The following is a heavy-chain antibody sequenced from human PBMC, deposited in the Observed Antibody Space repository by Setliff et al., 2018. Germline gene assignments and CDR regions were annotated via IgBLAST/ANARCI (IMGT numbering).Heavy chain of an antibody. D-gene: IGHD3-22*01. CDR3: ARGGGGYYGPRAFDI. Sequence: GASVKVSCKASGYTFTGDYVHWVRQAPGQGLEWMGWINPNSGGTNYAQKLQGRVTMTTDTSTSTAYMELRSLRSDDTAVYYCARGGGGYYGPRAFDIWGQGTMVTVSS. J-gene: IGHJ3*02. CDR1: GYTFTGDY. CDR2: INPNSGGT. V-gene: IGHV1-2*02.